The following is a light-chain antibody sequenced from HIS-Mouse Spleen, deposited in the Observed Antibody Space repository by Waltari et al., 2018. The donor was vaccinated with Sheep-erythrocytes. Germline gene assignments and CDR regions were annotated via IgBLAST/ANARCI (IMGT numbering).Light chain of an antibody. CDR1: SSDVGCFNY. Sequence: QSALTQPRSVSGSPGQSVTIPCTGTSSDVGCFNYVSRYQQHPGKAPKLMIYDVSKRPSGVPDRFSGSKSGNTASLTISGLQAEDEADYYCCSYAGSYTFWVFGGGTKLTVL. CDR3: CSYAGSYTFWV. CDR2: DVS. J-gene: IGLJ3*02. V-gene: IGLV2-11*01.